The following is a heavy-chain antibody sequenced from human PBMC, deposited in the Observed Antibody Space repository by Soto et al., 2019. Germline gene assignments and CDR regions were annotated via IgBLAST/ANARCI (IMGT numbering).Heavy chain of an antibody. J-gene: IGHJ5*02. D-gene: IGHD6-13*01. CDR2: LHSTGAT. CDR3: VRDVPAAGTDWFDP. Sequence: SETLSLTCTVSGGSISSNSYYWWSWIRQAADKRLEWIGRLHSTGATNYNPSLRSRVTMSVDKSKNQFSLNLASVTAADTAVYYCVRDVPAAGTDWFDPWGQGTLVTVPQ. V-gene: IGHV4-4*07. CDR1: GGSISSNSYYW.